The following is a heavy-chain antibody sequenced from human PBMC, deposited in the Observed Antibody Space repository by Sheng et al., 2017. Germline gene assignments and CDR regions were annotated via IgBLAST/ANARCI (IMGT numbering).Heavy chain of an antibody. CDR2: IYSDSNT. V-gene: IGHV3-53*01. CDR1: GFTVSSNY. CDR3: ARGWGHFDY. Sequence: EVRLVESGGGLIQPGGSLRLSCAASGFTVSSNYMSWVRQAPGKGLEWVSVIYSDSNTYYADSVKGRFTISRDNSKNTVYLQMNSLRDDDTAVYYCARGWGHFDYWGQGTLVTVSS. J-gene: IGHJ4*02. D-gene: IGHD3-16*01.